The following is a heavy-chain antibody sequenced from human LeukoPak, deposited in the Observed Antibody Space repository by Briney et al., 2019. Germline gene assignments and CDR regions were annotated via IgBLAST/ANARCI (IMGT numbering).Heavy chain of an antibody. V-gene: IGHV3-9*01. CDR1: GFTFYYYA. J-gene: IGHJ4*02. CDR2: ISWNSGSI. CDR3: ARDLTTVTTPLGY. Sequence: ALSLSCAASGFTFYYYAMHWVRPAPGKGLEWVSGISWNSGSIGYADSVKGRFTISRDNAKNSLYLQMNSLRAEDTALYYCARDLTTVTTPLGYWGQGTLVTVSS. D-gene: IGHD4-17*01.